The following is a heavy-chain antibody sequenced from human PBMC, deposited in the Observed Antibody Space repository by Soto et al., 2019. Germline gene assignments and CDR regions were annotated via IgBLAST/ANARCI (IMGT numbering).Heavy chain of an antibody. CDR3: AHRRGGQWLVSFDF. CDR2: IYWNDDK. Sequence: QITLKESGPTLVKPTQTLTLTCTFSGFSLSTSGVGVGWIRQPPGKALEWLALIYWNDDKRYSPSLKSRLTITKDTSKNQVVLTMTNMDPVDTATYYCAHRRGGQWLVSFDFWGQGTLVTVSS. J-gene: IGHJ4*02. V-gene: IGHV2-5*01. D-gene: IGHD6-19*01. CDR1: GFSLSTSGVG.